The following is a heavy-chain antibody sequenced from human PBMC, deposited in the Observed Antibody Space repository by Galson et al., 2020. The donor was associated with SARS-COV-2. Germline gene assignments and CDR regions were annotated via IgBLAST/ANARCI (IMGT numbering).Heavy chain of an antibody. J-gene: IGHJ4*02. Sequence: GESLKIPCAASGFTFTNAWMSWVRQAPGLGLEWVGRFITKNDDRTTDYAAPVKGRFSISRDDSKNTLYLQMNSLKTEDTAVYYCTTEMSGGSCFFTNWGQGTLVTVSS. D-gene: IGHD2-15*01. CDR3: TTEMSGGSCFFTN. CDR1: GFTFTNAW. CDR2: FITKNDDRTT. V-gene: IGHV3-15*01.